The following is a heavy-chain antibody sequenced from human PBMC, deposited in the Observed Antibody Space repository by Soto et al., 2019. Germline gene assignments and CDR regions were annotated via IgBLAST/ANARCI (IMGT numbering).Heavy chain of an antibody. CDR2: IDAGGGST. D-gene: IGHD6-25*01. CDR1: GFTFSNLA. Sequence: EVQLLESGGGLVQPGGSLRLSCTASGFTFSNLAITWVRQAPGKGLEWVSTIDAGGGSTHYADSVKGRFTISRDNSKNTLYLQMNSLRAEDTAVYYCAILNAASGSYWGQGCLITVSS. CDR3: AILNAASGSY. J-gene: IGHJ4*02. V-gene: IGHV3-23*01.